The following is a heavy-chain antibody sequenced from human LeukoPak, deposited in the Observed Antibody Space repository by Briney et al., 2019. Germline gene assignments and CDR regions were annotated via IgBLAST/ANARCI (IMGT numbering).Heavy chain of an antibody. Sequence: SETLSLTCTVSGDSISSYYWSWIRQPPGKGLEWLWYIYYSGSTNYNPSLKSRVTISVATSKNPFSLRLSSVTAADTAVYYCARVNYYDSSGTDYWGQGTLVTVSS. CDR1: GDSISSYY. CDR2: IYYSGST. D-gene: IGHD3-22*01. J-gene: IGHJ4*02. CDR3: ARVNYYDSSGTDY. V-gene: IGHV4-59*01.